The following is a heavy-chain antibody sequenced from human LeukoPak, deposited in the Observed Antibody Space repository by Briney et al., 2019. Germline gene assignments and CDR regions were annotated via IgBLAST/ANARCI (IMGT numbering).Heavy chain of an antibody. CDR3: TRDVCPNPTCFDY. D-gene: IGHD2-8*01. CDR2: VWSGGRKE. CDR1: GFILNNYG. V-gene: IGHV3-33*01. Sequence: GGSLRLSCAASGFILNNYGMHWVRQAPGKGLEWVADVWSGGRKEYYAASVEGRFIISRDTAKNTVYLQMNSLRADDTATYFCTRDVCPNPTCFDYWGRGTLVTVAS. J-gene: IGHJ4*02.